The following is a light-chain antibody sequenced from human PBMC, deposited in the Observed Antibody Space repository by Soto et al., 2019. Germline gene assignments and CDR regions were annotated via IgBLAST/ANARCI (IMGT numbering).Light chain of an antibody. Sequence: EIVMTQSPATLSVSPGERASLSCRASQSVSGNLAWYQQKPGQAPRLLMYGASTRATGISARFSGSGSGTEFTLTISSLQSEEFAVYYCQQYNNWPPTFGQGTKVEIK. J-gene: IGKJ1*01. CDR3: QQYNNWPPT. CDR1: QSVSGN. CDR2: GAS. V-gene: IGKV3D-15*01.